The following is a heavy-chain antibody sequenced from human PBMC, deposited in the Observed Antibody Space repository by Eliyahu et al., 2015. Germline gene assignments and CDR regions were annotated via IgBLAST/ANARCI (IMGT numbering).Heavy chain of an antibody. CDR2: IYYSGTT. CDR1: GDSIKSSSFY. J-gene: IGHJ4*02. D-gene: IGHD3-3*01. CDR3: ARLYVDFGVAQTPSPN. V-gene: IGHV4-39*01. Sequence: QLQLQESGPGLVKPSETLSLTCTVSGDSIKSSSFYWGWVRQPPGKGPEWIGSIYYSGTTYYNPSFKTRVTISVDTSNKQFSLKLSSVTAADTAVYYCARLYVDFGVAQTPSPNWGPGILVTVSS.